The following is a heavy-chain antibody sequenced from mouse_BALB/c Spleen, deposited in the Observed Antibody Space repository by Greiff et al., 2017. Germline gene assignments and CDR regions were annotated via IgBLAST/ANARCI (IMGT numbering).Heavy chain of an antibody. V-gene: IGHV1-61*01. D-gene: IGHD2-1*01. Sequence: QVQLQQPGAELVRPGASVKLSCKASGYSFTSYWMNWVKQRPGQGLEWIGIIHPSDSETRLNQKFKDKATLTVDKSSSTAYMQLSSPTSEDSAVYYCARNYGNYDWGQGTTLTVSS. CDR1: GYSFTSYW. CDR3: ARNYGNYD. CDR2: IHPSDSET. J-gene: IGHJ2*01.